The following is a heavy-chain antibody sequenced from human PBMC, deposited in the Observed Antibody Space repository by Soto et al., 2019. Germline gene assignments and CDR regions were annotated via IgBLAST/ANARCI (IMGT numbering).Heavy chain of an antibody. CDR1: GGSISSYY. D-gene: IGHD3-3*01. Sequence: SETLSVTCTVSGGSISSYYLSRIRQPPGKGLEWIGYIYYSGSTNYNPSLKSRVTISVDTSKNQFSLKLSSVTAADTAVYYCARVNGVYYDFWSGYSPSYYYYGMDVWGQGTTVTAP. J-gene: IGHJ6*02. CDR2: IYYSGST. V-gene: IGHV4-59*01. CDR3: ARVNGVYYDFWSGYSPSYYYYGMDV.